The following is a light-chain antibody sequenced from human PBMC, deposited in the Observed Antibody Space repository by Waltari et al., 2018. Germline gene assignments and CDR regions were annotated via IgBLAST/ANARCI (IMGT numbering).Light chain of an antibody. V-gene: IGKV1-39*01. J-gene: IGKJ1*01. CDR2: AAS. CDR1: QSISSY. Sequence: DIQMTQSPSSLSASVGDRVTITCRASQSISSYFNWYQQKPGKAPKLLIYAASSLQSGVPSRFSGSGSGTDFTLTISSQQPEDFATYYCQQSYSTAWTFGQGTKVEIK. CDR3: QQSYSTAWT.